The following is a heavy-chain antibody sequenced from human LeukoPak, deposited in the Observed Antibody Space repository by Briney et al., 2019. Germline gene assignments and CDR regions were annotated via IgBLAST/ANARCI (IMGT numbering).Heavy chain of an antibody. CDR3: ARDLGGYPFFMDV. J-gene: IGHJ6*03. CDR1: GGSLRSDRHN. D-gene: IGHD2-15*01. CDR2: VDQTGGP. V-gene: IGHV4-39*07. Sequence: PSETLSLTCSVSGGSLRSDRHNWAWVRQSADKGLEHIGSVDQTGGPYYNPPLKSRVTISVDTSNKQFSLNLTSVTAADTAVYYCARDLGGYPFFMDVWGKGITVTVSS.